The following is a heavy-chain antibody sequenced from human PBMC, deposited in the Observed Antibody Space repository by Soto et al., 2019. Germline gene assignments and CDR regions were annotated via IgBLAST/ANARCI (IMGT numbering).Heavy chain of an antibody. CDR2: LSYDGDKE. CDR3: GKDLMGEQWLGVMHY. D-gene: IGHD6-19*01. J-gene: IGHJ4*02. CDR1: GFSFSDYG. V-gene: IGHV3-30*18. Sequence: QVQLEESGGNVVQPGRSLRLSCAASGFSFSDYGMHWVRQAPGKGLESVALLSYDGDKEYSADSVKGRFTISRDNSKNTVFLQMNSLRPEDTAVYYCGKDLMGEQWLGVMHYWGQGTLVTVSS.